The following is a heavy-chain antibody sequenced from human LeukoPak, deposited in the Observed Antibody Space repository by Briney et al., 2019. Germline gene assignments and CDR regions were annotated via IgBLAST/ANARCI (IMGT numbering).Heavy chain of an antibody. J-gene: IGHJ4*02. D-gene: IGHD3-22*01. V-gene: IGHV4-34*01. CDR1: GGSFSGYY. CDR2: INHSGST. Sequence: PSETLSLTCAVYGGSFSGYYWSWIRQPPGKGLEWIGEINHSGSTNYNPSLKSRVTISVDTSKNQFSLKLSSVTAADTAVYYCASEKYDSSGYRYFDYWGQGTLVTLSS. CDR3: ASEKYDSSGYRYFDY.